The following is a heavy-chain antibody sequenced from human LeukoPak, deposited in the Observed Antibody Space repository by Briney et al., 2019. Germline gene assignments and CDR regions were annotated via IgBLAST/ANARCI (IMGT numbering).Heavy chain of an antibody. CDR2: INPNSGGT. D-gene: IGHD3-3*01. CDR3: ARNTQYYDFWSGYSSADYYYYMDV. J-gene: IGHJ6*03. CDR1: GYTFTGYY. Sequence: ASVKVSCKASGYTFTGYYMHWVRQAPGQGLEWMGWINPNSGGTNYAQKFQGRVTMTRDTSISTAYMELSRLRSDDTAVYYCARNTQYYDFWSGYSSADYYYYMDVWGKGTTVTVS. V-gene: IGHV1-2*02.